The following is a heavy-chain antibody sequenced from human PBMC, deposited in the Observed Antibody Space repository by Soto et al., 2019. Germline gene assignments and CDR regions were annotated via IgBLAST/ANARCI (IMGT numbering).Heavy chain of an antibody. J-gene: IGHJ4*02. CDR2: ISGSGGST. CDR3: AKDPAAVAGLFDY. CDR1: GFTFSSYA. V-gene: IGHV3-23*01. Sequence: GGCLRLSCAASGFTFSSYAMSWVRPAPGKGLEWVSAISGSGGSTYYAGSVKGRFTISRDNSKNTLYLQMNSLRAEDTAVYYCAKDPAAVAGLFDYWGQGTLVTVS. D-gene: IGHD6-19*01.